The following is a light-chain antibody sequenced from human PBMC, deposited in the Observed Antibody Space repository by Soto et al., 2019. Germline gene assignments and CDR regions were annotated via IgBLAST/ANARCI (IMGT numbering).Light chain of an antibody. CDR1: QTIGRNY. Sequence: EIVLTQSPGTLSLSPGETATLSCRASQTIGRNYLAWYQQKPGQAPRLLIFGTSTRATGIPDRFSGSGSGTDFTLSISRLEPEDLAVYYCQQYASSPLLTFGGGTKVEIK. J-gene: IGKJ4*01. V-gene: IGKV3-20*01. CDR3: QQYASSPLLT. CDR2: GTS.